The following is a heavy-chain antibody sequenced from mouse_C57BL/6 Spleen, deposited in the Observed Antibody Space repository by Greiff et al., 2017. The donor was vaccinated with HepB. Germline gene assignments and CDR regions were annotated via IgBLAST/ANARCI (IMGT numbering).Heavy chain of an antibody. D-gene: IGHD2-2*01. CDR2: INYDGSST. CDR3: ARGGDMVTTWYFDY. V-gene: IGHV5-16*01. CDR1: GFTFSDYY. Sequence: EVQLVESEGGLVQPGSSMKLSCTASGFTFSDYYMAWVRQVPEKGLEWVANINYDGSSTYYLDSLKSRFIISRDNAKNILYLQMSSLKSEDTATYYCARGGDMVTTWYFDYWGQGTTLTVSS. J-gene: IGHJ2*01.